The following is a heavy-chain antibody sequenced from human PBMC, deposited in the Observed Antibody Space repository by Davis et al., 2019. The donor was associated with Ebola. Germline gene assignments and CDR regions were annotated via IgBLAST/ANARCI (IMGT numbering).Heavy chain of an antibody. Sequence: GESLKISCAASGFTFDDYAMSWVRQVPGKGLEWVSGINWNGGSTGYVDSVKGRFTISRDNAKNSLYLRMNSLRAEDTAVYYCARDPDWNDVAERLALGEWGQGTLVTVSS. CDR3: ARDPDWNDVAERLALGE. D-gene: IGHD1-1*01. J-gene: IGHJ4*02. CDR1: GFTFDDYA. V-gene: IGHV3-20*04. CDR2: INWNGGST.